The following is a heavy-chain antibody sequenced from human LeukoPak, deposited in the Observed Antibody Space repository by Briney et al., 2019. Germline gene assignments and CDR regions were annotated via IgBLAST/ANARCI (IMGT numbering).Heavy chain of an antibody. CDR3: ARRGPPRTMLRGVKSGWFDP. Sequence: KTSETLSLTCTVSGGSIRSSSYYWGWIRQPPGKGLEWIGSIYYSGSTYYNPSLKSRVTISVDTSKNQFSLKLSSVTAADTAVYYCARRGPPRTMLRGVKSGWFDPWGQGTLVTVSS. CDR2: IYYSGST. J-gene: IGHJ5*02. D-gene: IGHD3-10*01. CDR1: GGSIRSSSYY. V-gene: IGHV4-39*07.